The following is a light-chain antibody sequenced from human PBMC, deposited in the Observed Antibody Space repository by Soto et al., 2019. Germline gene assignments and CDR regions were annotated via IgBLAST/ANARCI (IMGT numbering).Light chain of an antibody. V-gene: IGLV4-60*02. Sequence: QSVLTQSSSASASLGSSVKLTCTLSSGHSSYIIAWHQQQPGKAPRYLMKLEGSGSYNKGSGVPDRFSGSSSGADRYLTISTLQFEEEADNYFEPWERTTRGFGEGTRLTVL. J-gene: IGLJ2*01. CDR3: EPWERTTRG. CDR1: SGHSSYI. CDR2: LEGSGSY.